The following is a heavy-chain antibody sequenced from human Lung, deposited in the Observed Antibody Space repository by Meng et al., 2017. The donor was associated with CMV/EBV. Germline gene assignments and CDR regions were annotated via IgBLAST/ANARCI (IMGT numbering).Heavy chain of an antibody. CDR2: IRYDGSNK. D-gene: IGHD3-22*01. CDR3: AKGGDYDSSGDY. J-gene: IGHJ4*02. Sequence: GGSXRLXCAASGFTFSSYGMHWVRQAPGKGLEWVAFIRYDGSNKYYADSVKGRFTISRDNSKNTLYLQMNSLGAEDTAVYYCAKGGDYDSSGDYWGQGTLVTVSS. CDR1: GFTFSSYG. V-gene: IGHV3-30*02.